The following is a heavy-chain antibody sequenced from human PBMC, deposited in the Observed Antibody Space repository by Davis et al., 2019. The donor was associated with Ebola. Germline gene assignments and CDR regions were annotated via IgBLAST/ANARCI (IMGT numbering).Heavy chain of an antibody. V-gene: IGHV3-21*01. Sequence: GGSLRLSCAASGFTFSSYAMHWVRQAPGKGLEWVSAISGSGGSIYYADSVKGRFTISRDNAKNSLYLQMNSLRAEDTAVYYCARRDGFPPYFDYWGQGTLVTVSS. CDR1: GFTFSSYA. J-gene: IGHJ4*02. CDR3: ARRDGFPPYFDY. D-gene: IGHD5-24*01. CDR2: ISGSGGSI.